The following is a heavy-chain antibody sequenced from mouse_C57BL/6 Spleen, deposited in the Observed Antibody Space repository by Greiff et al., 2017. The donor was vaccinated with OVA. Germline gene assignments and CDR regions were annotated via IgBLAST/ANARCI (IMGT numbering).Heavy chain of an antibody. Sequence: QVQLQQPGAELVKPGASVKMSCKASGYTFTSYWITWVKQRPGQGLEWIGDIYPGSGSTNYNEKFKSKATLTVDTSSSTAYMQLSSLTSEDSAVDYCARKDIDGYDRFAYWGQGTLVTVSA. CDR3: ARKDIDGYDRFAY. V-gene: IGHV1-55*01. CDR2: IYPGSGST. CDR1: GYTFTSYW. D-gene: IGHD2-2*01. J-gene: IGHJ3*01.